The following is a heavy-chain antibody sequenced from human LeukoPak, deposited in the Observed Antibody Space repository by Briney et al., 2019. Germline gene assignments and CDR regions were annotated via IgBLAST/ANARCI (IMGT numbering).Heavy chain of an antibody. J-gene: IGHJ4*02. CDR3: VAVLATIGS. V-gene: IGHV3-30-3*01. Sequence: GGSLRLSCAASGFTFSSYAMHWVRQAPGKGLEWVAVISYDGSNKYYADSVKGRFTISRDNSKNTLYLQMNSLRAEDTAVYYCVAVLATIGSWGQGTLVTVSS. D-gene: IGHD5-12*01. CDR1: GFTFSSYA. CDR2: ISYDGSNK.